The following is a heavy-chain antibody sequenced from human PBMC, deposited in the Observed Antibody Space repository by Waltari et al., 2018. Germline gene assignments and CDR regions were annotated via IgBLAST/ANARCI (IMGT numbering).Heavy chain of an antibody. V-gene: IGHV5-51*01. CDR2: LYPGDSDP. J-gene: IGHJ4*02. CDR3: ARSYCSGGSCYRGIDY. CDR1: GYSFTSYW. Sequence: EVQLVQSGAEVKKPGESLKISCKGSGYSFTSYWIGWVRQMPGKGLEWMGILYPGDSDPRYSPSFQGQGTISADKSISTAYLQWSSLKASDTAMYYCARSYCSGGSCYRGIDYWGQGTLVTVSS. D-gene: IGHD2-15*01.